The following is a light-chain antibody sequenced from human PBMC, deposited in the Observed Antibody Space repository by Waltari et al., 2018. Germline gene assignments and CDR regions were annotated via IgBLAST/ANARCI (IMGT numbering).Light chain of an antibody. CDR1: QTVLYSSNNKNY. V-gene: IGKV4-1*01. CDR2: GAS. J-gene: IGKJ3*01. CDR3: QQYFDSPLT. Sequence: DIVMTQSPDSLAVSLGERATISCKSSQTVLYSSNNKNYLAWYQQKTGHPPRLLLYGASTRDSGVPARFSGSGSGTDFTLTISSLQAEEAAVYYCQQYFDSPLTFGPGTRVEI.